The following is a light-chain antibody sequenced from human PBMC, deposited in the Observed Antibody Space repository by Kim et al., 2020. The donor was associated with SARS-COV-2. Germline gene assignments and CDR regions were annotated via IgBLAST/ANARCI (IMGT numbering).Light chain of an antibody. CDR3: QQSYRTPRT. J-gene: IGKJ4*01. Sequence: ASVGDRVTIICRASQTISNYLSWYQQNPGKAPKLLIYAASSLQSGVPSRFSGSGSGTDFTLTINSLQPEDFATYYCQQSYRTPRTFGGGTKVEIK. CDR1: QTISNY. CDR2: AAS. V-gene: IGKV1-39*01.